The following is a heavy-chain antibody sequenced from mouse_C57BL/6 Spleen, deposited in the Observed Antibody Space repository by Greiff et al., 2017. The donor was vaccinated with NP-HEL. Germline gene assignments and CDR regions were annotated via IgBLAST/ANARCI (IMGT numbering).Heavy chain of an antibody. CDR3: ARDRGAY. Sequence: VQLKESGPGLVKPSQSLSLPCSVTGYSITSGYYWNWIRQFPGNKLEWMGYISYDGSNNYNPSLKNRISITRDTSKNQFFLKLNSVTTEDTATYYCARDRGAYWGQGTLVTVSA. V-gene: IGHV3-6*01. CDR2: ISYDGSN. J-gene: IGHJ3*01. CDR1: GYSITSGYY.